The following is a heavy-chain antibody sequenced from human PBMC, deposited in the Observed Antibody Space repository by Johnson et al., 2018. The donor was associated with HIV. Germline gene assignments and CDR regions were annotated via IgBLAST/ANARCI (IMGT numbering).Heavy chain of an antibody. D-gene: IGHD6-6*01. V-gene: IGHV3-30*04. CDR1: GFTFSSYA. CDR2: ISYDGSNK. CDR3: ARSYSSSSHDAFDI. Sequence: VQLVESGGGVVQPGRSLRLSCAASGFTFSSYAMHWVRQAPGKGLEWVAVISYDGSNKYYADSVKGQFTISRDNALNSLYLQMNSLRAEDTAVYYCARSYSSSSHDAFDIWGQGTMVTVSS. J-gene: IGHJ3*02.